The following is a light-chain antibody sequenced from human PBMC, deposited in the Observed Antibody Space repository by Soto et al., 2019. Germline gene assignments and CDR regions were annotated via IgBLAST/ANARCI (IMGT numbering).Light chain of an antibody. CDR1: QDISTW. CDR3: QQSKTPRT. Sequence: DIQMTQSPSSLSASVGDRVTITCRASQDISTWLAWYQHKTGSAPQLLIYAASNLQSGVPSRFSGSGSGTDFPLTISSLQPEDFTTYYCQQSKTPRTFGQGTKVEIK. V-gene: IGKV1-12*01. CDR2: AAS. J-gene: IGKJ1*01.